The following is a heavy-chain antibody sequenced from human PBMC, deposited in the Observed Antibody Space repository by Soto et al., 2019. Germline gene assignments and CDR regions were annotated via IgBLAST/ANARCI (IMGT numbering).Heavy chain of an antibody. Sequence: QVQLVESGGDLVTPGGSLRLSCAGSGFTFSAYYMAWIRQSPGKGLEWISSISQSGDAQFYTDSVKGRFTISRDNANNSVYLEMNSLRAEDMAVYYCATESWYQCRSWGQGALVSVSS. CDR1: GFTFSAYY. D-gene: IGHD6-13*01. CDR2: ISQSGDAQ. V-gene: IGHV3-11*01. CDR3: ATESWYQCRS. J-gene: IGHJ5*02.